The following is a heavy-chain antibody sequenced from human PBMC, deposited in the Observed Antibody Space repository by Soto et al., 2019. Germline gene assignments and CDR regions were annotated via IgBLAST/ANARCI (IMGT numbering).Heavy chain of an antibody. D-gene: IGHD3-10*01. CDR3: TSQPHDYYGSYNWFDP. J-gene: IGHJ5*02. V-gene: IGHV3-73*01. CDR1: GFTFSGSA. CDR2: IRSKANSYAT. Sequence: EVQLVESGGGLVQPGGSLKLSCAASGFTFSGSAMHWVRQASGKGLEWVGRIRSKANSYATAYAASVKGRFTISRDDSKNTAYLQMNSLKAEDTAVYYCTSQPHDYYGSYNWFDPWGQGTLVTVSS.